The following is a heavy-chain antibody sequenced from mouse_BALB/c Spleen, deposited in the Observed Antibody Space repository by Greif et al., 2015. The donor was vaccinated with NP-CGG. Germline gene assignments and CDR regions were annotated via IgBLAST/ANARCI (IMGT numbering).Heavy chain of an antibody. CDR2: ISSGSSTI. D-gene: IGHD1-1*01. CDR1: GFTFSSFG. J-gene: IGHJ4*01. Sequence: EVKLVESGGGLVQPGGSRKLSCAASGFTFSSFGMHWVRQAPEKGLEWVAYISSGSSTIYYADTVKGRFTISRDNPKNTLFLQMTSLRSEDTAMYYCARPGSSYVRAMDYWGQGTSVTVSS. V-gene: IGHV5-17*02. CDR3: ARPGSSYVRAMDY.